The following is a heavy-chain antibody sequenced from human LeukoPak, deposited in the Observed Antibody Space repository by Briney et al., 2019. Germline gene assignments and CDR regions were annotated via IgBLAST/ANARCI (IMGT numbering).Heavy chain of an antibody. Sequence: SETLSLTCTVSGGSISSSSYYWGWIRQPPGKGLEWIGSIYYSGSTYYNPSLKSRVTISVDTSKNQFSLKLSSVTAADTAVYYCARVHWNDVGYYYYMDVWGKGTTVTVSS. J-gene: IGHJ6*03. CDR1: GGSISSSSYY. CDR2: IYYSGST. D-gene: IGHD1-1*01. V-gene: IGHV4-39*07. CDR3: ARVHWNDVGYYYYMDV.